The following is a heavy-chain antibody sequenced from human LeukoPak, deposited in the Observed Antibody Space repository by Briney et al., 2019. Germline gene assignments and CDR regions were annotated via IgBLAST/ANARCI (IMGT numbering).Heavy chain of an antibody. D-gene: IGHD3-10*01. V-gene: IGHV3-33*06. CDR1: GLTFSSYV. J-gene: IGHJ4*02. CDR2: IGYDGTSK. CDR3: AKDGSGSYSRFDY. Sequence: GGSLSRSCAASGLTFSSYVIHWVRQGPGKGLDRVPVIGYDGTSKYYADSVKGRFTISRDNSKNTLYLQMNSLRAEETDVYYCAKDGSGSYSRFDYWGQGTLVTVSS.